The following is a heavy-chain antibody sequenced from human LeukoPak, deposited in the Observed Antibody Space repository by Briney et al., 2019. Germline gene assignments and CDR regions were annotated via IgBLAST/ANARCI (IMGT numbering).Heavy chain of an antibody. CDR3: ARSFGRPDYYYYGMDV. CDR1: GYTFTSYA. J-gene: IGHJ6*02. Sequence: ASVKVSCKASGYTFTSYAMHWVRQAPGQGLEWMGIINPSGGSTSYAQKFQGRVTMTRDTSTSTVYMELSSLRSEDTAVYYCARSFGRPDYYYYGMDVWGQGTTVTVSS. V-gene: IGHV1-46*01. CDR2: INPSGGST. D-gene: IGHD2-2*01.